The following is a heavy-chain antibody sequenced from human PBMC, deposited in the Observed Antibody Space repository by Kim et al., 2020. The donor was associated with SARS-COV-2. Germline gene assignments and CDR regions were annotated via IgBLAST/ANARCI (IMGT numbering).Heavy chain of an antibody. Sequence: TTYNPSLKSRVTISVDKSKNQFSLKLSSVTAADTAVYYCARGTLGHYCDYWGQGTLVTVSS. V-gene: IGHV4-4*02. J-gene: IGHJ4*02. D-gene: IGHD3-10*01. CDR2: T. CDR3: ARGTLGHYCDY.